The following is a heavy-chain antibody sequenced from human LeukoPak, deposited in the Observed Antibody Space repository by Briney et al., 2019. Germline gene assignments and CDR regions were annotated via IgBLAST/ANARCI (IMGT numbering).Heavy chain of an antibody. Sequence: ASVKVSCKASGYTFTDYYMHWVRQAPGQGLEWMGWIKPNSGGTNYAQKFRGRVTMTRDTSISTVYMELSRLRFDDTAVYYCARAGVWDYSDTSGYHNGAFDIWGQGAMVTVSS. D-gene: IGHD3-22*01. CDR3: ARAGVWDYSDTSGYHNGAFDI. CDR2: IKPNSGGT. CDR1: GYTFTDYY. J-gene: IGHJ3*02. V-gene: IGHV1-2*02.